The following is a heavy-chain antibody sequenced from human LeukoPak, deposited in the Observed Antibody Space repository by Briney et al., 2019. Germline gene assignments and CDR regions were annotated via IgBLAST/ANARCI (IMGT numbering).Heavy chain of an antibody. D-gene: IGHD4-17*01. CDR1: GGSISSGDYY. Sequence: SETLSLTCTVSGGSISSGDYYWSWIRQPPGKGLEWIGDIYYSGSTYYNPSLKSRVTISVDTSKNQFSLKLSSVTAADTAVYYCARDSQADYGDYDYYYYGMDVWGQGTTVTVSS. J-gene: IGHJ6*02. V-gene: IGHV4-30-4*01. CDR3: ARDSQADYGDYDYYYYGMDV. CDR2: IYYSGST.